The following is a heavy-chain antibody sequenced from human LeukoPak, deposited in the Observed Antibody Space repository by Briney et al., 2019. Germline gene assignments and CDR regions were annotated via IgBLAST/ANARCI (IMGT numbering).Heavy chain of an antibody. CDR1: GGYISSGSYY. CDR3: ARDPYYDFWSGGFDP. Sequence: SETLSLTCTVSGGYISSGSYYWSWIRQPAGTGLEWIGRIYTSGSTNYNPSLKSRVTISVDTSKNQFSLKLSSVTAADTAVYYCARDPYYDFWSGGFDPWGQGTLVTVSS. D-gene: IGHD3-3*01. J-gene: IGHJ5*02. CDR2: IYTSGST. V-gene: IGHV4-61*02.